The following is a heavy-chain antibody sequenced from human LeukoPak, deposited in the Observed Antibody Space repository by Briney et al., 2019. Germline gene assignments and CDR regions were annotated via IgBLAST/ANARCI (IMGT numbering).Heavy chain of an antibody. Sequence: GGSLRLSCAASGFTFTTYWMSWVRQAPGKGLEWVANTKQDGSEEYYVDSVKGRFTISRDNAKNSLYLQMSSLRAEDTAVYYCARDSVELRSGIWSWAGAFDIWGQGTMVTVSS. J-gene: IGHJ3*02. CDR2: TKQDGSEE. CDR1: GFTFTTYW. D-gene: IGHD1-26*01. V-gene: IGHV3-7*01. CDR3: ARDSVELRSGIWSWAGAFDI.